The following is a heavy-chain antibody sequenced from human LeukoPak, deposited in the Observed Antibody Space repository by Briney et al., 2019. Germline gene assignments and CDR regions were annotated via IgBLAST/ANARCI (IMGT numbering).Heavy chain of an antibody. CDR1: GFTFSSYG. CDR2: ISYDGSNK. CDR3: ARDSGFSGTQRGEY. J-gene: IGHJ4*02. V-gene: IGHV3-30*03. D-gene: IGHD3/OR15-3a*01. Sequence: GGTLRLSCEASGFTFSSYGITWVRQAPGKGLEWVAVISYDGSNKYYADSVKGRFTLSRDNSKNTLYLQMNSLRAEDTAVYYCARDSGFSGTQRGEYWGQGTLVTVSS.